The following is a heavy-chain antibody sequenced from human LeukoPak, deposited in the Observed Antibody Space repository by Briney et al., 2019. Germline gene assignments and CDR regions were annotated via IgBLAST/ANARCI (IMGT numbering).Heavy chain of an antibody. D-gene: IGHD2-15*01. CDR2: ISSNGGST. CDR3: VKRGEYCSGGSCSFDY. Sequence: GGSLRLSCSASGFTFSSYAMHWVRQAPGKGLECVSAISSNGGSTYYADSVKGRFTISRDNSKNTLYLQMSSLRAEDTAVYYCVKRGEYCSGGSCSFDYWGQGTLVTVSS. J-gene: IGHJ4*02. V-gene: IGHV3-64D*09. CDR1: GFTFSSYA.